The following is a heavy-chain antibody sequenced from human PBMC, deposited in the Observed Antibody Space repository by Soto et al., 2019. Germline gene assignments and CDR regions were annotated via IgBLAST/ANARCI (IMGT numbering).Heavy chain of an antibody. D-gene: IGHD5-18*01. J-gene: IGHJ4*02. CDR3: ARRYGSCFDY. CDR1: GCSISSYY. CDR2: IYYSGST. V-gene: IGHV4-59*08. Sequence: SETLSLTCTVSGCSISSYYWSWIRQPPGKGLEWIGYIYYSGSTNYNPSLKSRVTISVDTSKNQFSLKLSSVTAADTPVYYCARRYGSCFDYWGQGTLVTVSP.